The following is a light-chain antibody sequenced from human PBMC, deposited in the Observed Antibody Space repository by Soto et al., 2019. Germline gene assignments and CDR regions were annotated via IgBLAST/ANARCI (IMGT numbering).Light chain of an antibody. V-gene: IGKV1-5*01. CDR3: QQYNSYSWT. CDR2: DAS. CDR1: QSISNW. J-gene: IGKJ1*01. Sequence: DIQMTQSPSTLSASVGDRVTITCRVSQSISNWLAWYQQKPGKAPKFLIYDASSLESGVPSRFSGSGSGTEFTLTISSLQPDDFATYYCQQYNSYSWTFGQGTKVEIK.